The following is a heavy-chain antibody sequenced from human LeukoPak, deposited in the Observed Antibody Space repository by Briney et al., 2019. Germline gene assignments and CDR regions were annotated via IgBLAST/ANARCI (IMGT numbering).Heavy chain of an antibody. J-gene: IGHJ5*02. CDR3: ARDATEGLIVATTVNWFDP. CDR1: GYTFTSYY. CDR2: INPSGGST. D-gene: IGHD5-12*01. Sequence: ASVKVSCKASGYTFTSYYMHWVRQAPGQGLEWMGIINPSGGSTSYAQKFQGRVTMTRDTSTSTVYMELSSLRSEDTAVYYCARDATEGLIVATTVNWFDPWGQGTLVTVSS. V-gene: IGHV1-46*01.